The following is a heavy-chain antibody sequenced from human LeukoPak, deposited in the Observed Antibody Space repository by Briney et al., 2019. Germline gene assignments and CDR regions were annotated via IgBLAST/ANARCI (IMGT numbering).Heavy chain of an antibody. CDR1: GFTFSSYW. J-gene: IGHJ4*02. V-gene: IGHV3-7*01. CDR3: AGGQGYLIEY. Sequence: PGGSLSLSCAASGFTFSSYWMNWVRQAAGKGLEWVAIIKQDGSVKHYVDFVRGRLTISRDNVKNLLYLQMNRLRAEDAAVYYCAGGQGYLIEYWGQGPLVTVSS. CDR2: IKQDGSVK. D-gene: IGHD2-15*01.